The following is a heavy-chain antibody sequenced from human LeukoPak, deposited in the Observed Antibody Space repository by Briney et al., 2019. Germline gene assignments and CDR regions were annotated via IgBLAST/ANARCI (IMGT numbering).Heavy chain of an antibody. Sequence: ASVKVSCTASGYSFTGYYIHWVRQAPGHGLEWMGWINPNSGGTNYAQKFQGRVTMTRDTSTSTVYMELSSLRSEDTAVYYCARDVTGIFDYWGQGTLVTVSS. J-gene: IGHJ4*02. V-gene: IGHV1-2*02. CDR1: GYSFTGYY. D-gene: IGHD3-10*01. CDR2: INPNSGGT. CDR3: ARDVTGIFDY.